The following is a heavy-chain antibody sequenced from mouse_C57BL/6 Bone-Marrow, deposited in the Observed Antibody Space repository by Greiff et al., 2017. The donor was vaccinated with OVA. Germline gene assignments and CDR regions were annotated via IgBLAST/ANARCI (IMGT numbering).Heavy chain of an antibody. J-gene: IGHJ3*01. D-gene: IGHD2-3*01. CDR3: ARRIYDGYVAWFAY. V-gene: IGHV1-50*01. CDR1: GYTFTSYW. CDR2: IDPSDSYT. Sequence: VQLQQPGAELVKPGASVKLSCKASGYTFTSYWMQWVKQRPGQGLEWIGEIDPSDSYTNYNQKFKGKATLSVDTSTRTAYMQLSSLTSEDSAVYYCARRIYDGYVAWFAYWGQGTLVTVSA.